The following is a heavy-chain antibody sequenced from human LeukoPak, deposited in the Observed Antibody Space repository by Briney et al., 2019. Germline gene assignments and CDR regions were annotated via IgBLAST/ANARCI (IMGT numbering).Heavy chain of an antibody. CDR3: ARDLEDYNNYGEMAI. D-gene: IGHD4-11*01. Sequence: GGSLRLSCAASGFIFTNYFMSWVRQAPGKGLEWVASIKHDGSEKYYVDSVRGRFTISRDNTMNSLYLQMSSLRVEDTAVYYCARDLEDYNNYGEMAIWGQGTLVTVAS. CDR2: IKHDGSEK. CDR1: GFIFTNYF. J-gene: IGHJ4*02. V-gene: IGHV3-7*01.